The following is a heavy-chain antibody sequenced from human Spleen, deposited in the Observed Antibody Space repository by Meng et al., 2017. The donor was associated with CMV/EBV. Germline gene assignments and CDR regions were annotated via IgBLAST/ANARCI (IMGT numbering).Heavy chain of an antibody. D-gene: IGHD2-8*01. J-gene: IGHJ6*02. CDR1: GYRFSDYG. Sequence: SVKVSCKASGYRFSDYGLSWVRQARGQRPEWMGWIVVGSGHTKYAQKFQERVTFTSDMSTNTAYMELSNLRSEDTAVYYCATTEQLLMVYAVYGFDVWGQGTTVTVSS. V-gene: IGHV1-58*01. CDR2: IVVGSGHT. CDR3: ATTEQLLMVYAVYGFDV.